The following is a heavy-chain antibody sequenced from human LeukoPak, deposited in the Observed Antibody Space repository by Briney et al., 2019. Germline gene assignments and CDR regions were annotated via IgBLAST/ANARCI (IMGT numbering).Heavy chain of an antibody. V-gene: IGHV6-1*01. CDR1: GDSVSSNSAA. Sequence: SQTLSLTCAISGDSVSSNSAAWNWIRQSPSRGLEWLGRTYYRSKWYNDYAVSVKSRITINPDTSKNQFSLQLNSVTPEDTAVYYCARGGYSSSWYGSYYYYGMGVWGQGTTVTVSS. D-gene: IGHD6-13*01. J-gene: IGHJ6*02. CDR2: TYYRSKWYN. CDR3: ARGGYSSSWYGSYYYYGMGV.